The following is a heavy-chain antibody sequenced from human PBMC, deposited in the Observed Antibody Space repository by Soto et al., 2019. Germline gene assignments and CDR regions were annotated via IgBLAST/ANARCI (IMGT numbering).Heavy chain of an antibody. D-gene: IGHD6-19*01. CDR3: AKDLDSSGWHDY. CDR1: GFTFSSYG. CDR2: ISYDGSNK. V-gene: IGHV3-30*18. Sequence: GGSLRLSCAASGFTFSSYGMHWVRQAPGKGLEWVALISYDGSNKYYAESVKGRFTISRDNYKNTLYLQMNSLRAEDTAVYYCAKDLDSSGWHDYWGRGTLVTVSS. J-gene: IGHJ4*02.